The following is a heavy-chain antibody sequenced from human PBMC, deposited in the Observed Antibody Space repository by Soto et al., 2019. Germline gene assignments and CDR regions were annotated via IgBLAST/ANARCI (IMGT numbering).Heavy chain of an antibody. D-gene: IGHD1-26*01. Sequence: GGSLRLSCAASGFTFSIYWMHWVRQAPGKGLVWVSRINGDGSATNDADSVNGRFTISRDNAKNTLQLQMNSWRAEDTALYYFSRREATDGVLAFWGQGTLVTVSS. CDR1: GFTFSIYW. CDR2: INGDGSAT. V-gene: IGHV3-74*01. CDR3: SRREATDGVLAF. J-gene: IGHJ4*02.